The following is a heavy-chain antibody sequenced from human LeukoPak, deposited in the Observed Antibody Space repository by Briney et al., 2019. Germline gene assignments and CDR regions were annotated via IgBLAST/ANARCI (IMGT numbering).Heavy chain of an antibody. J-gene: IGHJ1*01. CDR2: IRYDGSNK. CDR3: ARIASAATYFQH. CDR1: GFTFSSYG. Sequence: GGSLRLSCAASGFTFSSYGMHWVRQAPGKGLEWVAFIRYDGSNKYYADSVKGRFTISRNNSKNTLYLQMNSLRAEDTAVYYCARIASAATYFQHWGQGTLVTVSS. V-gene: IGHV3-30*02. D-gene: IGHD2-15*01.